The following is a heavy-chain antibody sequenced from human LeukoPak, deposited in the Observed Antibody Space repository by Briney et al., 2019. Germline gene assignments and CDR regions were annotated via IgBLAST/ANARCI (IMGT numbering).Heavy chain of an antibody. V-gene: IGHV4-59*05. CDR2: MFHGGTT. CDR1: GGSISSYY. Sequence: SETLSLTCTVSGGSISSYYWSWIRQPPGKGLEWMGSMFHGGTTYYNPSLKSRLTISVDTSKNQFSLKLSSVTAADTAVYYCARQNEQQLVGNWFDPWGQGTLVTVSS. D-gene: IGHD6-13*01. CDR3: ARQNEQQLVGNWFDP. J-gene: IGHJ5*02.